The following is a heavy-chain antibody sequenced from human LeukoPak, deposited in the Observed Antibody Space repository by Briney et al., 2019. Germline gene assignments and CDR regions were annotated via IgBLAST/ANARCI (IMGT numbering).Heavy chain of an antibody. CDR2: ISSNSRYR. Sequence: PGGSLRLSCAASGFTFSTYSMNWVRQAPGKGLEWVSSISSNSRYRYYADSMRGRFTISRDNAKNSLYLQMNSLRAEDTAVYYCAGSYDILTGYHEIFDYWGQGTLVTVSS. D-gene: IGHD3-9*01. CDR1: GFTFSTYS. J-gene: IGHJ4*02. CDR3: AGSYDILTGYHEIFDY. V-gene: IGHV3-21*01.